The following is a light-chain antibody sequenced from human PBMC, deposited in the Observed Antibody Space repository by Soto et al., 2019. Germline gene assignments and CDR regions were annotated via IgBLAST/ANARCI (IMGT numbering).Light chain of an antibody. Sequence: QSVLTQPPSVSAAPGRTVTISCSGSSSNIGNSFVSWYQQLPGTAPRLLIYDNNKRPSGIPDRFSGSKSGTSATLGITGLQTGDEAEYYCGAWDGGLSAFVFGTGTKLTVL. J-gene: IGLJ1*01. CDR1: SSNIGNSF. CDR2: DNN. CDR3: GAWDGGLSAFV. V-gene: IGLV1-51*01.